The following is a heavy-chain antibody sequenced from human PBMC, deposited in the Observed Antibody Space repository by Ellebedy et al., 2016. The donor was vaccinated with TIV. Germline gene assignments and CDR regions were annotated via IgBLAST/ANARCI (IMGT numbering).Heavy chain of an antibody. J-gene: IGHJ4*02. D-gene: IGHD3-10*01. V-gene: IGHV3-23*01. CDR1: GITFSSYA. Sequence: GESLKISCAASGITFSSYAMTWVRQAPGKGLEWASGISGSGGSTYYTDSVKGRFTISRDNSKNTLYLQMNSLRAEDTAVYYCARDKSDYYGSGSFSFDYWGQGILVTVSS. CDR3: ARDKSDYYGSGSFSFDY. CDR2: ISGSGGST.